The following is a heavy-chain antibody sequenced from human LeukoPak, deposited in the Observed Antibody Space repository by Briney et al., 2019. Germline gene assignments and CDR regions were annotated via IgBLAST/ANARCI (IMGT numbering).Heavy chain of an antibody. D-gene: IGHD3-9*01. J-gene: IGHJ4*02. CDR3: ANASDILTGFYPFDY. CDR2: IKQDGSEK. V-gene: IGHV3-7*01. CDR1: GFTFSSYW. Sequence: GGSLRLSCAASGFTFSSYWMSWVRQAPGKGLEWVANIKQDGSEKYYVDSAKGRFTISRDNAKNSLYLQMNSLRAEDTAVYYCANASDILTGFYPFDYWGQGTLVTVSS.